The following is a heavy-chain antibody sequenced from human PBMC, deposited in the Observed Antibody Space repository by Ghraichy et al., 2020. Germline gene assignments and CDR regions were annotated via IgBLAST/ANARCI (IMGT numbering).Heavy chain of an antibody. V-gene: IGHV1-69*13. CDR1: GGTFSSYA. CDR3: ARTLLGSGTLTPNWFDP. Sequence: SVKVSCKASGGTFSSYAISWVRQAPGQGLEWMGGIIPIFGTANYAQKFQGRVTITADESTSTAYMELSSLRSEDTAVYYCARTLLGSGTLTPNWFDPWGQGTLVTVSS. D-gene: IGHD3-10*01. J-gene: IGHJ5*02. CDR2: IIPIFGTA.